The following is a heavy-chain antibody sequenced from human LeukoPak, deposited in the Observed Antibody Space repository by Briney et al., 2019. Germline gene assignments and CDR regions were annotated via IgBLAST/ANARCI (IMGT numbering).Heavy chain of an antibody. J-gene: IGHJ5*01. CDR1: GYSFTTYW. D-gene: IGHD4-17*01. CDR3: ARQRDYGDYDS. Sequence: GESLKISCKGGGYSFTTYWIGWVRQMPGKGLEWMGIIYPGDPDTRYSPSFQGQVTISADKSISTAYLQWSSLKASDTAMYYCARQRDYGDYDSWGQGTLVTVSS. CDR2: IYPGDPDT. V-gene: IGHV5-51*01.